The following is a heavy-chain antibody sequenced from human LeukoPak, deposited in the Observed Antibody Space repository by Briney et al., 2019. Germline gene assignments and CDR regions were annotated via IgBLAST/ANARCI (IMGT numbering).Heavy chain of an antibody. CDR2: INTDGSST. J-gene: IGHJ4*02. Sequence: GGSLRLSCAASGFTFSSYWMHWVRHAPGKGLVWVSRINTDGSSTSYADSVKGRFTISRDNAKNTLYLQMNSLRAEDTAVYYCARDLITFGGVTASPDYWGQGTLVTVSS. CDR1: GFTFSSYW. CDR3: ARDLITFGGVTASPDY. V-gene: IGHV3-74*01. D-gene: IGHD3-16*01.